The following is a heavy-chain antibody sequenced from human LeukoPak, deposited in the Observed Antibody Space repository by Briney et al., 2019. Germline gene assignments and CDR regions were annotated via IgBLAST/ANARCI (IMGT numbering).Heavy chain of an antibody. Sequence: PGGSLRLSYAASGFTFSSYAMSWVRQAPGKGLEWVSAISGSGGSTYYADSVKGRFTISRDNSKNTLYLQMNSLRAEDTAVYYCAKGYIVATLRLDYWGQGTLVTVSS. CDR1: GFTFSSYA. J-gene: IGHJ4*02. CDR2: ISGSGGST. D-gene: IGHD5-12*01. CDR3: AKGYIVATLRLDY. V-gene: IGHV3-23*01.